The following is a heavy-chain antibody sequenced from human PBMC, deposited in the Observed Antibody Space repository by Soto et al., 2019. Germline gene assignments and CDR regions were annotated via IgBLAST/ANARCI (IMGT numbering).Heavy chain of an antibody. D-gene: IGHD3-22*01. CDR3: AKAGWVVTH. J-gene: IGHJ1*01. Sequence: EVQLLESGGDLIQPGGSLRLSCVTSGFTFTSYALSWVRQAPGKGLEWVSVITASGGTTHYAGSVKGRFTISRDKSKNTLYLQMNSLRAEDTAIYYCAKAGWVVTHWGQGTLVTVSS. CDR1: GFTFTSYA. CDR2: ITASGGTT. V-gene: IGHV3-23*01.